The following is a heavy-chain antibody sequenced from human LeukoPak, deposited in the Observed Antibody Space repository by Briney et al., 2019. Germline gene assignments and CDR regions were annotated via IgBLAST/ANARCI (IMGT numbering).Heavy chain of an antibody. CDR1: GFTFSSYA. CDR2: ISGSGGST. Sequence: QPGGSLRLSCAASGFTFSSYAMHWVRQAPGKGLEWVSAISGSGGSTYYADSVKGRFTISRDNSKNTLYLQMNSLRAEDTAVYYCAKSIVVVPAAIFDYWGQGTLVTVSP. V-gene: IGHV3-23*01. D-gene: IGHD2-2*01. J-gene: IGHJ4*02. CDR3: AKSIVVVPAAIFDY.